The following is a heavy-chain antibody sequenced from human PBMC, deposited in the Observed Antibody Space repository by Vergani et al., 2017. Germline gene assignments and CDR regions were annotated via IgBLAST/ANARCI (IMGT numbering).Heavy chain of an antibody. D-gene: IGHD3-10*01. CDR2: IYWNDDK. Sequence: QITLKESGLTLVKPTQTLTLTCTFSGFSLSTSGVAVGWIRQPPGKALEWLALIYWNDDKRYSSSLKSRLTITKDTSKNQVVLTMTNMDPVDTATYYCALRRWEFLWFEEEDFDIWGQGTMVTVSS. CDR1: GFSLSTSGVA. V-gene: IGHV2-5*01. CDR3: ALRRWEFLWFEEEDFDI. J-gene: IGHJ3*02.